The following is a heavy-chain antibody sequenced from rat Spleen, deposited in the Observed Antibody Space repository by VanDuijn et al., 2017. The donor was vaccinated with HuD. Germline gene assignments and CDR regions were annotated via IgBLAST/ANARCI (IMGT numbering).Heavy chain of an antibody. J-gene: IGHJ3*01. CDR3: TTDIYYGYWFGY. Sequence: EVQLVESDGGLVQPGRSLKLSCAASGFTFSDYNMAWVRQAPTKGLEWVAYISTGGGNTYYRDSVRGRFTISRDNAKSALYLQMDSLRSEDTATYYCTTDIYYGYWFGYWGQGTLVTVSS. V-gene: IGHV5-27*01. CDR1: GFTFSDYN. CDR2: ISTGGGNT. D-gene: IGHD1-7*01.